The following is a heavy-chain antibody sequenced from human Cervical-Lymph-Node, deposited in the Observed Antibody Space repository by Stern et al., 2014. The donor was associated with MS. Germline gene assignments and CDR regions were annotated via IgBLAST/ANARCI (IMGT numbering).Heavy chain of an antibody. Sequence: VQLVQSGAEVKKPGASVKVSCNASGYTFINHDISWVRQATGQGLEWMGWMNPNSGNTGYAQKFQGRITMTRNTSISTAYMELSSLRSEDTAVYYCVAKPPTWGQGTLVTVSS. V-gene: IGHV1-8*01. CDR3: VAKPPT. CDR2: MNPNSGNT. CDR1: GYTFINHD. J-gene: IGHJ5*02.